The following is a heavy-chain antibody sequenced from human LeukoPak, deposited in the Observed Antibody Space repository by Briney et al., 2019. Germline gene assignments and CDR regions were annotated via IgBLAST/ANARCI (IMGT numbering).Heavy chain of an antibody. J-gene: IGHJ4*02. CDR3: ARGYYDSSGYYGIDY. Sequence: PSETLSLTCTVSGGSISSYYWSWIRQPPGKGLEWIGYIYYSGSTNYNPSLKSRVSISVDRSKNQFSLKLSSVTAADTAVYYCARGYYDSSGYYGIDYWGQGTLVTVSS. V-gene: IGHV4-59*01. D-gene: IGHD3-22*01. CDR2: IYYSGST. CDR1: GGSISSYY.